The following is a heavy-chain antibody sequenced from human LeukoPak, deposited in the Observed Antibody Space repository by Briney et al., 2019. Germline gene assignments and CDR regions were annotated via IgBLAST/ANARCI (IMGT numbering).Heavy chain of an antibody. CDR1: GFTFSSYA. D-gene: IGHD6-19*01. J-gene: IGHJ3*02. Sequence: GGSLRLSCAASGFTFSSYAMHWVRQAPGKGLEWVAVISYDGSNKYYADSVKGRFTISRDNSKNTLYLQMNSLRAEDTAVYYCARSAQSDAFDIWGQGTMVTVSS. V-gene: IGHV3-30-3*01. CDR2: ISYDGSNK. CDR3: ARSAQSDAFDI.